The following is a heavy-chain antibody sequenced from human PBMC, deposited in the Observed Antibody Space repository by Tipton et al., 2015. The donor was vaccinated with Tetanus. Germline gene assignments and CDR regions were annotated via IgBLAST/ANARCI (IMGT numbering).Heavy chain of an antibody. Sequence: LRLSCTVSGGSLNTFYWNWIRQPAGKGLEWIGRVYSSGSTNYNPSLKSRVTMSIDTSKNQISLELTSMTAPDTAIYYCARDFRERTGTYFSYYYTMDVWGQGTTVPVSS. J-gene: IGHJ6*02. CDR1: GGSLNTFY. V-gene: IGHV4-4*07. CDR3: ARDFRERTGTYFSYYYTMDV. CDR2: VYSSGST. D-gene: IGHD1-26*01.